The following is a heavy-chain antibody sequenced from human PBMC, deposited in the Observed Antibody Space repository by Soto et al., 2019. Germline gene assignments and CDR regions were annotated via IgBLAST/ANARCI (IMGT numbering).Heavy chain of an antibody. D-gene: IGHD2-15*01. Sequence: SVKVSCKASGGTFSSYAFSWVRQAPGQGLEWMGGIIPIFGTANYAQKFQGRVTITADESTSTAYMELSSLRSEDTAVYYCAGIVVGVAAKSGYYGMDVWGQGTTVTVSS. J-gene: IGHJ6*02. CDR2: IIPIFGTA. CDR1: GGTFSSYA. V-gene: IGHV1-69*13. CDR3: AGIVVGVAAKSGYYGMDV.